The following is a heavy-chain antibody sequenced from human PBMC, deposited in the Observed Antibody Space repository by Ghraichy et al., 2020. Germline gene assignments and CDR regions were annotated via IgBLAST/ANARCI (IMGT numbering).Heavy chain of an antibody. CDR3: ARSRDWYFDL. CDR2: IYYSGST. J-gene: IGHJ2*01. V-gene: IGHV4-30-4*07. CDR1: GGSISSGGYS. Sequence: SQTLSLTCAVSGGSISSGGYSWSWIRQPPGKGLEWIGYIYYSGSTYYNPSLKSRVTISVDTSKNQFSLKLSSVTAADTAVYYCARSRDWYFDLWGRGTLVTVSS.